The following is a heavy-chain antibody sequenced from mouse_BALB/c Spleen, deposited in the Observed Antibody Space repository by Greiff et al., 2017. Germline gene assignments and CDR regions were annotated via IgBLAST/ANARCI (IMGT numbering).Heavy chain of an antibody. D-gene: IGHD2-4*01. Sequence: VKLVESGPGLVAPSQSLSITCTVSGFSLTGYGVNWVRQPPGKGLEWLGMIWGDGSTDYNSALKSRLSISKDNSKSQVFLKMNSLQTDDTARYYCARRRYDYDAYYAMDYWGQGTSVTVSS. J-gene: IGHJ4*01. CDR2: IWGDGST. CDR1: GFSLTGYG. CDR3: ARRRYDYDAYYAMDY. V-gene: IGHV2-6-7*01.